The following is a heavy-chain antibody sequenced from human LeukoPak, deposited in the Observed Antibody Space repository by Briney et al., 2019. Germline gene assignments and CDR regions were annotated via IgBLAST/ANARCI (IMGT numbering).Heavy chain of an antibody. CDR3: ATLGLNIVGSTTDFDY. V-gene: IGHV1-2*02. CDR2: TNPNSGGT. CDR1: GYTFTDYY. D-gene: IGHD1-26*01. Sequence: ASVKVSCKASGYTFTDYYIHWVRQAPGQGLEWMAWTNPNSGGTSFAQKFRDRVTVTRDTSISTAYMELSRLTSDDTAVYYCATLGLNIVGSTTDFDYWGQGTLVTVSS. J-gene: IGHJ4*02.